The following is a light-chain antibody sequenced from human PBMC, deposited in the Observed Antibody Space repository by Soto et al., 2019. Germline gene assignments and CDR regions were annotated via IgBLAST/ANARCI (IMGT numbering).Light chain of an antibody. Sequence: DIQLAQSPSFLSASVGDRVTITCRASQGISSYLAWYQQKPGKAPKLLIFGASTLQSGVPSRFSGSGSGTEYTLTISSLQPGDFATYYCQQLNSYLFGPGTKVEIK. V-gene: IGKV1-9*01. CDR1: QGISSY. J-gene: IGKJ3*01. CDR2: GAS. CDR3: QQLNSYL.